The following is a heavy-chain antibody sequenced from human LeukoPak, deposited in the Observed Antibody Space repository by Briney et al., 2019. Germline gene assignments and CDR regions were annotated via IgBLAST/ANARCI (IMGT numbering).Heavy chain of an antibody. V-gene: IGHV1-2*02. Sequence: ASVKVSCKASGYTFTGYYMHWVRQAPGQGLDWMGWINPNSGGTNYAQKFQGRVTMTRDTSISTAYMELSRLRSEDTAVYFCALSLAYYDRSAYYPFDYWGQGTLVTVSS. CDR3: ALSLAYYDRSAYYPFDY. CDR2: INPNSGGT. D-gene: IGHD3-22*01. J-gene: IGHJ4*02. CDR1: GYTFTGYY.